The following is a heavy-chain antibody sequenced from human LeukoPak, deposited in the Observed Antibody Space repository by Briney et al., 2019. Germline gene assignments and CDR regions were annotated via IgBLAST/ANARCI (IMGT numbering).Heavy chain of an antibody. CDR3: AKEPALDYIDDWFDP. D-gene: IGHD4-11*01. V-gene: IGHV3-23*01. J-gene: IGHJ5*02. Sequence: GGSLRLSCAVSGFTFSSYVMSWVRQAPGKGLEWVSAISGSGGSTYYADSVKGRFTISRDNSKNTLYLQMNSLRAEDTAVYYCAKEPALDYIDDWFDPWGQGTLVTVSS. CDR1: GFTFSSYV. CDR2: ISGSGGST.